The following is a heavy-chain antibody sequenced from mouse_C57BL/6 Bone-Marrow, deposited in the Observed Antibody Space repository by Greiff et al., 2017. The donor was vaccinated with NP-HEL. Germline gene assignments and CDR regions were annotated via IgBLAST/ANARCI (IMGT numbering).Heavy chain of an antibody. CDR1: GYTFTSYW. Sequence: QVQLQQPGAELVMPGASVKLSCKASGYTFTSYWMHWVKQRPGQGLEGIGEIDPSDSYTNYNQKFKGKSTLTVDKSSSTAYMQLSSLTSADSAVYYCAGNWFAYWGRGTLVTVSA. D-gene: IGHD2-1*01. CDR2: IDPSDSYT. J-gene: IGHJ3*01. V-gene: IGHV1-69*01. CDR3: AGNWFAY.